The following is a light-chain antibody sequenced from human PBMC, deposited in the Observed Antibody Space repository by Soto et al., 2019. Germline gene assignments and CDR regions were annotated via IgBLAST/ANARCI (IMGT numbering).Light chain of an antibody. CDR3: STYTGSNTPYV. V-gene: IGLV2-14*02. Sequence: QSALTQPASVSGSPGQSITISCTGTSSDVGSYTLVSWYQQNPGKAPKLIIYEGTRRPSGVSNRFSGSKSGNMASLTISGLQADDEADYYCSTYTGSNTPYVFGTGTKLTVL. CDR2: EGT. CDR1: SSDVGSYTL. J-gene: IGLJ1*01.